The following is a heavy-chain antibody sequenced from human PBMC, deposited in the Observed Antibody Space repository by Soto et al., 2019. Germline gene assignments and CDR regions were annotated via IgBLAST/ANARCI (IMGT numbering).Heavy chain of an antibody. V-gene: IGHV1-2*02. CDR3: ARPDDILTGSVDY. CDR2: INSNSGGT. CDR1: GYTFTGYH. D-gene: IGHD3-9*01. Sequence: ASVKVSCKASGYTFTGYHIHWVRQARGQGLEWMGWINSNSGGTNYAQKFQGRVTMTRDTSISTAYMELSRLRSDDTAVYYCARPDDILTGSVDYWGQGTLVTVSS. J-gene: IGHJ4*02.